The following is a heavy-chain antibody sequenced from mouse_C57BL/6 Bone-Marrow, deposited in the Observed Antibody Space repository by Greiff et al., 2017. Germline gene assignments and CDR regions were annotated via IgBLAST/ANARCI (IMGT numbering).Heavy chain of an antibody. CDR2: IYPRDGST. CDR3: AREGDYYGSPSYWYFDV. Sequence: QVQLQQSGPELVKPGASVKLSCKASGYTFTSYDINWVKQRPGQGLEWIGWIYPRDGSTKYNEQFKGKATLTVDTSSSTAYMELHSLTSEDSAVYFSAREGDYYGSPSYWYFDVWGTGTTVTVSS. V-gene: IGHV1-85*01. D-gene: IGHD1-1*01. CDR1: GYTFTSYD. J-gene: IGHJ1*03.